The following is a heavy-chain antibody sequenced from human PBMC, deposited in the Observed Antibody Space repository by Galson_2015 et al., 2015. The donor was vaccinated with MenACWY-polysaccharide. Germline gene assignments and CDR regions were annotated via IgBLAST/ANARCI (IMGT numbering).Heavy chain of an antibody. Sequence: SLRLSCATSGFTFSNAWMSWVRQAPGTGLEWVGRIKSKYNGGTTDYAAPVKGRFSISRDDSQSTAYLQMNSLRTDDTGIYYCTTWGRDVYWGQGTVVTVSS. CDR2: IKSKYNGGTT. V-gene: IGHV3-15*01. J-gene: IGHJ4*02. D-gene: IGHD3-10*01. CDR1: GFTFSNAW. CDR3: TTWGRDVY.